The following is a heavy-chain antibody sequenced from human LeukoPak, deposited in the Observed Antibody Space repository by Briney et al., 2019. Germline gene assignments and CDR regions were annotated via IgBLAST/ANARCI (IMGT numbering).Heavy chain of an antibody. J-gene: IGHJ4*02. D-gene: IGHD5-24*01. CDR2: INPNIGGT. V-gene: IGHV1-2*02. CDR3: ARVSVTRWLHIARYFDY. Sequence: ASVKVSCKASGYTFTGYYMHWVRQAPGQGLEWMGWINPNIGGTNYAQKFQGSVSMTRDTSISTAYMELSRLRSDDTAVYYGARVSVTRWLHIARYFDYWGQGTLVTVSS. CDR1: GYTFTGYY.